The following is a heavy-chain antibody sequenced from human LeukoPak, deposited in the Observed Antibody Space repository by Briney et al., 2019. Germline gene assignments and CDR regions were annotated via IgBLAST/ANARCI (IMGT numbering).Heavy chain of an antibody. J-gene: IGHJ4*02. V-gene: IGHV3-21*01. CDR2: ISSSSSYI. Sequence: GGSLRLSCAASGFTFSSYSMNWVRQAPGKGLEWVSSISSSSSYIYYADSVKGRFTISRDNAKNSLYLQMNSLRAEDTAVYYCARDQGYTDSGSQXPDYWGQGTLVTVSS. CDR3: ARDQGYTDSGSQXPDY. D-gene: IGHD1-26*01. CDR1: GFTFSSYS.